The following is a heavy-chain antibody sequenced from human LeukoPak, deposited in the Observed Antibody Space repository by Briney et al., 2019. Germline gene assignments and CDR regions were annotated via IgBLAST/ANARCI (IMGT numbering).Heavy chain of an antibody. D-gene: IGHD2-15*01. CDR1: GFTFSSYA. CDR2: ISGSGGST. Sequence: PGGSLRLSCAASGFTFSSYAMSWVRQAPGEGLEWVSAISGSGGSTYYADSVKGRFTISRDNSKNTLYLQMNSLRAEDTAVYYCARDRPYSQWFDPWGQGTLVIVSS. CDR3: ARDRPYSQWFDP. J-gene: IGHJ5*02. V-gene: IGHV3-23*01.